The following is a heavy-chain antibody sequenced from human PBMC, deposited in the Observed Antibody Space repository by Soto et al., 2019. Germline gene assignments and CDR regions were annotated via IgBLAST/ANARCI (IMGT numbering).Heavy chain of an antibody. Sequence: PSETLSLTCTVSGGSISSYYWSWIRQPPGKGLEWIGYIYYSGSTNYNPSLKSRVTISVDTSKNQFSLKLSSVTAADTAVYYCARAVLRFLEWLPAPWYFDYWGQGTLVTVSS. CDR3: ARAVLRFLEWLPAPWYFDY. J-gene: IGHJ4*02. CDR2: IYYSGST. D-gene: IGHD3-3*01. CDR1: GGSISSYY. V-gene: IGHV4-59*08.